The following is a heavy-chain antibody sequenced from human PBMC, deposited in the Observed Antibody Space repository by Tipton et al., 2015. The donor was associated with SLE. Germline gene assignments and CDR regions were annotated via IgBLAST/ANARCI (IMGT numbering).Heavy chain of an antibody. CDR3: ARVDYNNYDV. CDR1: GGSISTVGYY. CDR2: ISYSGHI. V-gene: IGHV4-39*07. Sequence: TLSLTCVVSGGSISTVGYYWGWVRQPPGEGLEWIGSISYSGHIYYNPSLKNRVTVSLDTARDQFSLQLSSVTAADTAIYYCARVDYNNYDVWGQGATVTVSS. J-gene: IGHJ6*02. D-gene: IGHD1-1*01.